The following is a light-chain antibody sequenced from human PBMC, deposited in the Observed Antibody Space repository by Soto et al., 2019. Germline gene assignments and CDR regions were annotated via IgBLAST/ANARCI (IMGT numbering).Light chain of an antibody. CDR1: QGISSW. CDR2: AAS. Sequence: DIQMTQSPSSVSASVGDRVTITCRASQGISSWLAWYQQKPGKAPKLLIYAASSLQSGLPSRFSGRGSRPDFTLTICSLQPEDFAPYYYQQYHSFPLPFGGGPKVQLK. J-gene: IGKJ4*01. CDR3: QQYHSFPLP. V-gene: IGKV1-12*01.